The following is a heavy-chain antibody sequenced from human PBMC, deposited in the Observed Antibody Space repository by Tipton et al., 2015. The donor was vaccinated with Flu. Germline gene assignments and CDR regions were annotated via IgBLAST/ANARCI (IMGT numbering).Heavy chain of an antibody. CDR3: ARLPGWELFTYAFDF. CDR2: INYSGSS. CDR1: GGSISPYY. Sequence: TLSLTCTVSGGSISPYYWSWIRQSPGKGLEWLGNINYSGSSNSNPSLRSRVTLSVDTSKNQFSLKLSSLTGADTAIYYCARLPGWELFTYAFDFWGQGTVVTVSS. J-gene: IGHJ3*01. V-gene: IGHV4-59*08. D-gene: IGHD4-23*01.